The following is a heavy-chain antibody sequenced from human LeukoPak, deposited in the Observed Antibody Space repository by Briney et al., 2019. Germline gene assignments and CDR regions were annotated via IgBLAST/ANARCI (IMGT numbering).Heavy chain of an antibody. J-gene: IGHJ4*02. CDR1: GGSISSYY. CDR3: ARGRNSGWYRGYFDY. V-gene: IGHV4-59*12. Sequence: SETLSLTCTVSGGSISSYYWSWIRQPPGKGLEWIGYIYYSGSTNYNPSLKSRVTISVDTSKNQFSLKLSSVTAADTAVYYCARGRNSGWYRGYFDYWGQGTLVTVSS. CDR2: IYYSGST. D-gene: IGHD6-19*01.